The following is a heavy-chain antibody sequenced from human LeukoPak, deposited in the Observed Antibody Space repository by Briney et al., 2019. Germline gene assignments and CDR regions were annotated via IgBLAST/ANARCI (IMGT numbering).Heavy chain of an antibody. CDR2: ISGSGGST. Sequence: GASLRLSCAASGFTFSSYAMSWVRQAPGKGLEWVSAISGSGGSTYYADSVKGRFTISRDNSKNTLYLQMNSLRAEDTAVYYCAGGNDFWSGTWGRGTLVTVSS. J-gene: IGHJ5*02. D-gene: IGHD3-3*01. CDR3: AGGNDFWSGT. CDR1: GFTFSSYA. V-gene: IGHV3-23*01.